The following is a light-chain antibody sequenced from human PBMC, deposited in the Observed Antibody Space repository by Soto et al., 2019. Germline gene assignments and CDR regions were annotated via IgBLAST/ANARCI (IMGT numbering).Light chain of an antibody. V-gene: IGLV3-21*01. Sequence: SYELTQPPSVSVAPGETARISCGGNNVGSRSVHWYQQKPGQAPFLLIYYDSDRPSGTPERFSGSNSGNTATLIISRVEAGDEADYYCQVWEATGDQVVFGGGTKLTVL. CDR1: NVGSRS. J-gene: IGLJ2*01. CDR3: QVWEATGDQVV. CDR2: YDS.